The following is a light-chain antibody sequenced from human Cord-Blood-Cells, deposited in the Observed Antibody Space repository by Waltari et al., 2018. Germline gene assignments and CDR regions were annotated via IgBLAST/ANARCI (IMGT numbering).Light chain of an antibody. CDR2: DVS. CDR1: SSDVGGYNY. V-gene: IGLV2-11*01. J-gene: IGLJ1*01. CDR3: CSYAGSYV. Sequence: QSALPQPRSVSGSPVQSVTISCTGTSSDVGGYNYVSWYQQHPGKAPKLMIYDVSKRPSGVPDRFSGSKSVNTASLTISVLQAEDEADYYCCSYAGSYVFGTGTKVTVL.